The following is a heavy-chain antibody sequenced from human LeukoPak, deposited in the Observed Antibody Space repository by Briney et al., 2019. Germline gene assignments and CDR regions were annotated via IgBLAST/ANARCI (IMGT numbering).Heavy chain of an antibody. CDR3: ARGGGITDNGMDV. CDR1: GGSISSGAYF. D-gene: IGHD3-10*01. J-gene: IGHJ6*02. CDR2: IYYSGSI. V-gene: IGHV4-30-4*01. Sequence: PSETLSLTCSVSGGSISSGAYFWGWVRQPPGRGLEWIGYIYYSGSIYYNPSLKSRATISVDTSKNQFSLKLSSVTAADTAVYYCARGGGITDNGMDVWGQGTTVTVSS.